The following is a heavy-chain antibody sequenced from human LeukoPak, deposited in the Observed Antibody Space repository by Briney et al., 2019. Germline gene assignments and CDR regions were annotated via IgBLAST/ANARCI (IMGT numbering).Heavy chain of an antibody. CDR1: GSTFSGSA. V-gene: IGHV3-73*01. D-gene: IGHD2-8*01. J-gene: IGHJ4*02. CDR3: TSLLGYCTNDVCYNY. CDR2: IRSEPNSYAT. Sequence: GGSLRLSCAASGSTFSGSAMHWVRQASGKGLEWVGRIRSEPNSYATAYAASVKGRFTISRDDSKNTAYLQMNSLKTEDTAVYYCTSLLGYCTNDVCYNYWGQGTLVTVSS.